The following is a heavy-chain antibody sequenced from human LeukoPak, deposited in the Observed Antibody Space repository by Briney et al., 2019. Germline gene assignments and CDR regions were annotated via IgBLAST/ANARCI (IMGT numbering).Heavy chain of an antibody. CDR2: IKQDGSEK. CDR1: GFTFSSYW. J-gene: IGHJ4*02. Sequence: GGSLRLSCAASGFTFSSYWMSWVRQAPGKGLEWVANIKQDGSEKYYVDSVKGRFTISRDNSDNSLYLQMNSLRAEDTAVYYCARMNYISSGWGAPFDYWGQGTLVTVSS. V-gene: IGHV3-7*01. D-gene: IGHD1-7*01. CDR3: ARMNYISSGWGAPFDY.